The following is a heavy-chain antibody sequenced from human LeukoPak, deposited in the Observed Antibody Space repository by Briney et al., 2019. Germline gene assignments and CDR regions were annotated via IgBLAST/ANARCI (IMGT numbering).Heavy chain of an antibody. Sequence: SETLSLTCTVSGGSISSYYWGWIRQPPGKGLEWIGYIYYSGSTNYNPSLKSRVTISVDTSKNQFSLKLSSVTAADTAVYYCARDGSGWYSNAFDIWGQGTMVTVSS. CDR1: GGSISSYY. V-gene: IGHV4-59*01. J-gene: IGHJ3*02. D-gene: IGHD6-19*01. CDR3: ARDGSGWYSNAFDI. CDR2: IYYSGST.